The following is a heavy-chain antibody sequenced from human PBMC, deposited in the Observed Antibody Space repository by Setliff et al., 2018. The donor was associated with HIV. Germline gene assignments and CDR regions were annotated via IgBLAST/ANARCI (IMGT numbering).Heavy chain of an antibody. D-gene: IGHD3-3*01. V-gene: IGHV3-7*01. Sequence: PGESLKISCTASGFTFSNYWMSWVRQAPGKGLEWVANINQDGSEKYYLVSVKGRFTISRDNAKTSLYLQINSLRAEDTAVYFCARWGDTPTFYNFWSGYYFDYWGQGALVTVSS. CDR1: GFTFSNYW. J-gene: IGHJ4*02. CDR2: INQDGSEK. CDR3: ARWGDTPTFYNFWSGYYFDY.